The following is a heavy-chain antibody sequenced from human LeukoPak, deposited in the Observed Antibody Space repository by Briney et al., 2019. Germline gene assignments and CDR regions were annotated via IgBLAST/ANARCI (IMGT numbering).Heavy chain of an antibody. Sequence: GGSLRLSCAASGFTFSSYEMNWVRQAPGKGLEWVSYISSTGYTIYYADSVKGRFTISRDNAKNTLYLHMNSLRAEDTAVYYCTRDEAVGAPFDYWGQGTLVTVSS. V-gene: IGHV3-48*03. CDR1: GFTFSSYE. CDR3: TRDEAVGAPFDY. J-gene: IGHJ4*02. CDR2: ISSTGYTI. D-gene: IGHD1-26*01.